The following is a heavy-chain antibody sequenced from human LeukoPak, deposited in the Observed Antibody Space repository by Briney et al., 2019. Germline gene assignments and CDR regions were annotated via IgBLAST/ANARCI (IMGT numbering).Heavy chain of an antibody. Sequence: SETLSLTCTVSGGSISSYYWSWIRQPPGKGREGIVYIYYSGSTKYNPSIKSRVTISVDTSKNEFSLKLSSVTAADTAVYYCARGRGWLQSTPFDYWGQGTLVTVSS. CDR2: IYYSGST. D-gene: IGHD5-24*01. V-gene: IGHV4-59*01. CDR1: GGSISSYY. J-gene: IGHJ4*02. CDR3: ARGRGWLQSTPFDY.